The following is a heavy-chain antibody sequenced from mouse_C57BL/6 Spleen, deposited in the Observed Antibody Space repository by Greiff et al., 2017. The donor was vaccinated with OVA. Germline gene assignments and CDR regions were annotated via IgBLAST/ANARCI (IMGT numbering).Heavy chain of an antibody. Sequence: QVQLQQPFASLFPPFSSFPLSCPASCYTFPSYWMQWVKQRPGQGLEWIGEIDPSDSYTNYNQKFKGKATLTVDTSSSPAYMQLSSLTSEDSAVYYCARKIYYGNDWYFDVWGTGTTVTVSS. CDR2: IDPSDSYT. CDR3: ARKIYYGNDWYFDV. CDR1: CYTFPSYW. D-gene: IGHD2-1*01. V-gene: IGHV1-50*01. J-gene: IGHJ1*03.